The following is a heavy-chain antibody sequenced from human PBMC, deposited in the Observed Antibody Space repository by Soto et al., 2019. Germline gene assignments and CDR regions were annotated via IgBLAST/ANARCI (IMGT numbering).Heavy chain of an antibody. CDR1: GYTFTGYY. Sequence: ASVKVSCKASGYTFTGYYMHWVRQAPGQGLEWMGWINPNSGGTNYAQKFQGWVTMTRDTSISTAYMELSRLRSGDTAVYYCARVEGIPRKDYYGMDVWGQGTTVTVSS. V-gene: IGHV1-2*04. CDR3: ARVEGIPRKDYYGMDV. J-gene: IGHJ6*02. CDR2: INPNSGGT. D-gene: IGHD2-21*01.